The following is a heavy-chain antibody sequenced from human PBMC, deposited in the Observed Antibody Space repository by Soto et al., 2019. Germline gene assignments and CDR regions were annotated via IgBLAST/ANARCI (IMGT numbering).Heavy chain of an antibody. V-gene: IGHV3-30*18. CDR1: GFTFSSYG. CDR3: AKDRMGAGVRGYFDY. CDR2: ISYDGSNK. D-gene: IGHD3-10*01. J-gene: IGHJ4*02. Sequence: QVQLVESGGGVVQPGKSLRLSCAGSGFTFSSYGMDWVRQAPGKGLEWVAVISYDGSNKYYADSVKGRFTISRDNSKYTLYLQMSSLRADETAVYYCAKDRMGAGVRGYFDYWGQGTLVTVSS.